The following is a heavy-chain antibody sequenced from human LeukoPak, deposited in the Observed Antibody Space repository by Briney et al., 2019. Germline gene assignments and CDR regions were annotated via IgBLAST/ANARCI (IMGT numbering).Heavy chain of an antibody. CDR1: GVPISSFY. CDR3: ARDSTDYRSLDWFDP. J-gene: IGHJ5*02. Sequence: PSETLSLTCTASGVPISSFYWSRIRQPPGKGLEWIWRIYTSGSTNYNPSLKSRVTMSVDTSKNQVYLKLSSETAADTAEYYFARDSTDYRSLDWFDPWGQGTLVTVSS. V-gene: IGHV4-4*07. D-gene: IGHD4-11*01. CDR2: IYTSGST.